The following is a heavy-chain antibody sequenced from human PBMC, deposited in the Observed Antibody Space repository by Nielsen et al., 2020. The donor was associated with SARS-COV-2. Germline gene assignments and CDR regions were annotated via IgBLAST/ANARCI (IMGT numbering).Heavy chain of an antibody. Sequence: GESLKISCAASGFTFSSYAMSWVRQAPGKGLEWVSAISGSGGSTYYADSVKGRFTISRDNSKNTLYLQMNSLRAEDTAVYYCAKGYCSSTSCYNWYFDLWGRGTLVTVSS. CDR1: GFTFSSYA. CDR2: ISGSGGST. V-gene: IGHV3-23*01. D-gene: IGHD2-2*02. CDR3: AKGYCSSTSCYNWYFDL. J-gene: IGHJ2*01.